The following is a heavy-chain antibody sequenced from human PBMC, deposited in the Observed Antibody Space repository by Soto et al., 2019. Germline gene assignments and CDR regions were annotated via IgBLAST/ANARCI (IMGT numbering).Heavy chain of an antibody. CDR2: IDPSDSYT. J-gene: IGHJ6*02. V-gene: IGHV5-10-1*01. Sequence: GESLKISCKGSGYSFTSYWISWVRQMPGKGLEWMGRIDPSDSYTNYSPSFQGHVTISADKSISTAYLQWSSLKASDTAMYYCWSTLDAVSGTRPGDYYYGMDVWGQGTTVTVSS. CDR3: WSTLDAVSGTRPGDYYYGMDV. CDR1: GYSFTSYW. D-gene: IGHD6-19*01.